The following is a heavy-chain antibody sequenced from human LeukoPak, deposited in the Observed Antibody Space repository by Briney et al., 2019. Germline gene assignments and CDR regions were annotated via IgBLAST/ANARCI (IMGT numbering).Heavy chain of an antibody. D-gene: IGHD5-18*01. CDR1: GGSISSYY. V-gene: IGHV4-4*07. CDR2: IYTSGST. CDR3: AGRGYSYGSNTYYYYYGMDV. Sequence: KPSETLSLTGTVSGGSISSYYWSWIRQPAGKGLEWIGRIYTSGSTNYNPSLKSRVTMSVDTSKNQFSLKLSSVTAADTAVYYCAGRGYSYGSNTYYYYYGMDVWGQGTTVTVSS. J-gene: IGHJ6*02.